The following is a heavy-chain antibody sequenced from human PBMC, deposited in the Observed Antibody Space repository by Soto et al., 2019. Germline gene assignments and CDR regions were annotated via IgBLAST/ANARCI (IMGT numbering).Heavy chain of an antibody. CDR3: ARGGGLNQLLSGSDH. CDR2: TSYDGSSE. D-gene: IGHD1-26*01. V-gene: IGHV3-33*05. CDR1: GCFLSDYG. Sequence: QVQLVESGGGVVQSGGSLTLSCTVSGCFLSDYGMHWVRQAPGQGLEWVAATSYDGSSEYYSDSVKDRFTTSRDNSKNTVYVHMNRLRAEDKGLYYCARGGGLNQLLSGSDHWRQGTLVTVSS. J-gene: IGHJ4*02.